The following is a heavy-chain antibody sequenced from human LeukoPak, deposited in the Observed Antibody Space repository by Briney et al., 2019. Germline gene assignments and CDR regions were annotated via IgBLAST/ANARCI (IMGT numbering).Heavy chain of an antibody. CDR1: GFTFSSYA. Sequence: GRSLRLSCAASGFTFSSYAMHWVRQAPGKGLEWVAVISYDGSNKYYADSVKGRFTISRDNSKSTLYLQMNSLRAEDTAVYYCAKDLARVPTIDYWGQGTLVTVSS. CDR2: ISYDGSNK. CDR3: AKDLARVPTIDY. V-gene: IGHV3-30-3*01. J-gene: IGHJ4*02.